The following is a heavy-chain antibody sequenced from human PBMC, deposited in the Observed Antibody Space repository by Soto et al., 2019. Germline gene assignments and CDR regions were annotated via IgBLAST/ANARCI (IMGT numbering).Heavy chain of an antibody. D-gene: IGHD3-16*01. V-gene: IGHV3-23*01. CDR2: ISGYGDTT. Sequence: EVQLLESGGGLVQPGGSLRLSCAASGFTFSSYAMTWVRQAPGKGLEWVSAISGYGDTTYYADAVKGRFTISRDNSKSTLYLQMNSLRAEDTAVYYCAKALRPAYDPWGQGTLVTVSS. J-gene: IGHJ5*02. CDR3: AKALRPAYDP. CDR1: GFTFSSYA.